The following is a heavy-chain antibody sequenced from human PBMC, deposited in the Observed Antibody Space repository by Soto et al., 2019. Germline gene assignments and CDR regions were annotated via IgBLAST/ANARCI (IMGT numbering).Heavy chain of an antibody. CDR3: ARQIYDSDTGPNFQYYFDS. CDR1: GYIFAGYW. D-gene: IGHD3-22*01. J-gene: IGHJ4*02. CDR2: IDPSDSQT. Sequence: PGESLQISCKGSGYIFAGYWITWVRQKPGKGLEWMGRIDPSDSQTYYSPSFRGHVTISATKSITTVFLQWSSLRASDTAMYYCARQIYDSDTGPNFQYYFDSWGQGTPVTVSS. V-gene: IGHV5-10-1*01.